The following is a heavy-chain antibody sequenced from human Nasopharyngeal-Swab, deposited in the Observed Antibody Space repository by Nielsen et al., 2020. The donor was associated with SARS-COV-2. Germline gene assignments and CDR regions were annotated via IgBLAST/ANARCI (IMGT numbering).Heavy chain of an antibody. Sequence: GGFLRLSCKGSGSSFTSYWIGWVRQMPGKGLEWMGIIYPGDSDTRYSPSFQGQVTISADKSISTAYLQWSSLKASDTAMYYCARHGSSGWYGDYYYYMDVWGKGTTVTVSS. J-gene: IGHJ6*03. CDR2: IYPGDSDT. D-gene: IGHD6-19*01. CDR1: GSSFTSYW. V-gene: IGHV5-51*01. CDR3: ARHGSSGWYGDYYYYMDV.